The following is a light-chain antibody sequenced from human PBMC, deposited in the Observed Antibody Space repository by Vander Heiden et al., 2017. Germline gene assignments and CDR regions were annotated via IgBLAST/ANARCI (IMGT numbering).Light chain of an antibody. V-gene: IGLV1-47*01. Sequence: QSVLTQPPSPSGTHGQRVTISSSGSSSNIGSNYVYWYQQHPATAPILLLYRDDQRPSGVPDGFSCAQYGASASLAIRGRRYEEEADYYCAAWEDSLSGWVFGGGTKLTVL. CDR3: AAWEDSLSGWV. CDR1: SSNIGSNY. J-gene: IGLJ3*02. CDR2: RDD.